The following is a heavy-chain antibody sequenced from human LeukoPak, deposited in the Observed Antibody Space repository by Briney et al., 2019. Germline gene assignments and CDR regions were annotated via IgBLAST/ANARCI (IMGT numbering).Heavy chain of an antibody. J-gene: IGHJ4*02. Sequence: PSETLSLTXTVSGGSIRSSSYYWGWIRQAPGKGLEWVSSISSSSSYIYYADSVKGRFTISRDNAKNSLYLQMNSLRAEGTAVYYCARDPGGSGSYYNPEGGWGQGTLVTVSS. V-gene: IGHV3-21*01. CDR2: ISSSSSYI. D-gene: IGHD3-10*01. CDR1: GGSIRSSS. CDR3: ARDPGGSGSYYNPEGG.